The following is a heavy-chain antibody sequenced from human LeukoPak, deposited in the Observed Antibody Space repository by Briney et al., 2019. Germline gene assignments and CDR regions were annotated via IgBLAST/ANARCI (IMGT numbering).Heavy chain of an antibody. J-gene: IGHJ4*02. Sequence: PGGSLRLSCAASGFTFSSYSMNWVRQAPGKGLEWVSFIRYDGSNKDYADSVKGRFTISRDNYKNTLYLQLNSLKTDDTALYYCASGNYRGSGRALDYWGQGTLVTVSS. CDR2: IRYDGSNK. CDR3: ASGNYRGSGRALDY. CDR1: GFTFSSYS. D-gene: IGHD3-10*01. V-gene: IGHV3-30*02.